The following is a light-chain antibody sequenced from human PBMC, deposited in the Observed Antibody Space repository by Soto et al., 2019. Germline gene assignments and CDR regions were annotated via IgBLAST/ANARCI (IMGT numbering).Light chain of an antibody. V-gene: IGKV3-20*01. J-gene: IGKJ2*01. CDR1: QSVGTY. Sequence: VVLTQSPGTLSLSPGGRATLSCRASQSVGTYLAWYQQKPGQAPRLLIYDASSRATGIPDRFSGSGSGTDFTLTISRLEPEDFAVYYCQHYPSSPLSTFDQGTNPEIK. CDR2: DAS. CDR3: QHYPSSPLST.